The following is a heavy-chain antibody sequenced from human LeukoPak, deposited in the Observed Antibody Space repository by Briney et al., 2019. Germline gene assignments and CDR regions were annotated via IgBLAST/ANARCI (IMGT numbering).Heavy chain of an antibody. J-gene: IGHJ4*02. D-gene: IGHD6-19*01. V-gene: IGHV4-59*01. CDR3: ARVGPGYSSGWWVDY. CDR1: GGSISSYY. CDR2: IYYSGST. Sequence: PPETLSLTCAVSGGSISSYYWSWVRQPPGKGLEWIGYIYYSGSTNYNPSLKSRVTISVDTSKNQFSLKLSSVTAADTAVYYCARVGPGYSSGWWVDYWGQGTLVTVSS.